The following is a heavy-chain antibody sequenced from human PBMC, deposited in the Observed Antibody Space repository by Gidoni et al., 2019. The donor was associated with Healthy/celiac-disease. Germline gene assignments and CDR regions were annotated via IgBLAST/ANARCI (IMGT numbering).Heavy chain of an antibody. CDR3: AHSIKTYYYDSSGYHPLDY. D-gene: IGHD3-22*01. Sequence: QITLKESGPTLVKHTQTLTLTCSSSGFPLRTRGGGAGWLRQPPGKALEWLALIYWDDDKRYRPSLKSRLTITQDTSKIQVVLTMTNMDPVDTATYYCAHSIKTYYYDSSGYHPLDYWGQGTLVTVSS. CDR1: GFPLRTRGGG. V-gene: IGHV2-5*02. CDR2: IYWDDDK. J-gene: IGHJ4*02.